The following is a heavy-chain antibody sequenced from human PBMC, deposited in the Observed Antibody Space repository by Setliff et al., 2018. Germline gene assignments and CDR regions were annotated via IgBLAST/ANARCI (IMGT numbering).Heavy chain of an antibody. J-gene: IGHJ4*02. CDR2: IYYSGRT. D-gene: IGHD5-12*01. CDR3: ARQSNGYDYYVES. CDR1: GGSISSSSYY. V-gene: IGHV4-39*01. Sequence: SETLSLTCTVSGGSISSSSYYWGWIRQPPGKGLEWIGSIYYSGRTYYNPSLESRVTISVDRSQNQVYLQVTSVSVADTAVYYCARQSNGYDYYVESWGQGTPVTVSS.